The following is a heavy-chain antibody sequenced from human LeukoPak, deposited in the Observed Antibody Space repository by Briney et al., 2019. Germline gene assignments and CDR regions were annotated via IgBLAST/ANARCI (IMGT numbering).Heavy chain of an antibody. CDR1: GDSISNYY. Sequence: SETLSLTCTVSGDSISNYYWSWIRQPPGKGLEWIGYIYYSGSTNYIPSLKSRATISVDTSRNQFSLKLRSVTAADTALYYCAPDYGGNSDAEYFQHWGQGTLVTVSS. J-gene: IGHJ1*01. D-gene: IGHD4-23*01. CDR2: IYYSGST. CDR3: APDYGGNSDAEYFQH. V-gene: IGHV4-59*01.